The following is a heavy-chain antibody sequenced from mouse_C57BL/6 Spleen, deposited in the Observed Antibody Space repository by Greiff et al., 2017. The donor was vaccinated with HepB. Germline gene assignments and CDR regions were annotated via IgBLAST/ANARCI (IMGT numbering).Heavy chain of an antibody. CDR3: ATTMVTTNWFAY. V-gene: IGHV5-4*01. D-gene: IGHD2-2*01. J-gene: IGHJ3*01. CDR1: GFTFSSYA. CDR2: ISDGGSYT. Sequence: DVHLVESGGGLVKPGGSLKLSCAASGFTFSSYAMSWVRQTPEKRLEWVATISDGGSYTYYPDNVKGRFTISRDNAKNNLYLQMSHLKSEDTAMYYCATTMVTTNWFAYWGQGTLVTVSA.